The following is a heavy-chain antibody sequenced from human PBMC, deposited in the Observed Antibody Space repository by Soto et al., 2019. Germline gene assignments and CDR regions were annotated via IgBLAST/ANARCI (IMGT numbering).Heavy chain of an antibody. J-gene: IGHJ6*02. CDR3: AGLTGDGYYYYYYGMDV. Sequence: SETLSLTCTVSGGSISSYYWSWIRQPPGKGLEWIGYIYYSGSTNHNPSLKSRVTISVDTSKNQFSLKLSSVTAADTAVYYCAGLTGDGYYYYYYGMDVWGQGTTVTVSS. CDR2: IYYSGST. CDR1: GGSISSYY. D-gene: IGHD7-27*01. V-gene: IGHV4-59*01.